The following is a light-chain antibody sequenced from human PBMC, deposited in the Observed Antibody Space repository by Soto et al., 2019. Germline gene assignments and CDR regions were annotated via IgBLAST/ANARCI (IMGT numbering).Light chain of an antibody. CDR3: QQYDAWPLS. V-gene: IGKV3-15*01. Sequence: EILMSQSPSTLSVSTGERVTLSCRASQNIHNHMSWFLQKPGQAPRLLMYDAILRAAGIPARLSGSWSGTEFTPTINSLQSEDFALYYCQQYDAWPLSFGGGTKVDNK. CDR2: DAI. CDR1: QNIHNH. J-gene: IGKJ4*01.